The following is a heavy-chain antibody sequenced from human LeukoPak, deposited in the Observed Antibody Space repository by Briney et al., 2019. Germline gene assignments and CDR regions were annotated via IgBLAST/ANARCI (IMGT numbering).Heavy chain of an antibody. CDR2: ISANTGNT. Sequence: ASVKDSCKASGYTFTSYVLTWLRQPPARGREWMGWISANTGNTNYAQKFQGRATMTRDTSTSTAYMELRSLRADDTAVYYCARVHYYDRSGSHFDYWGQGTPVTVSS. D-gene: IGHD3-22*01. CDR1: GYTFTSYV. J-gene: IGHJ4*02. CDR3: ARVHYYDRSGSHFDY. V-gene: IGHV1-18*01.